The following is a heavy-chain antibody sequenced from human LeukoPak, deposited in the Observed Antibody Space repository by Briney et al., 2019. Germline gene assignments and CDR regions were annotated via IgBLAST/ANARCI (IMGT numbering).Heavy chain of an antibody. CDR3: VRQACHCSGNACSAVHFDY. J-gene: IGHJ4*02. Sequence: GESLKISCKGSGYTFTNYWVAWVRQLPEKGLECMGLVYPGDSDTRYSPSFQGQVTISVDKSISTAYLQWDSLKASDTATYYCVRQACHCSGNACSAVHFDYWGQGTLVTVSS. D-gene: IGHD2-15*01. CDR1: GYTFTNYW. V-gene: IGHV5-51*01. CDR2: VYPGDSDT.